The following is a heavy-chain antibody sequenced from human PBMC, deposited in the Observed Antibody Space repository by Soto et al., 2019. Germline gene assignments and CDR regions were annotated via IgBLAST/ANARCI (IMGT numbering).Heavy chain of an antibody. CDR3: AREPMVRAAHGFDI. V-gene: IGHV1-2*02. Sequence: QVQLVQSGAEVKKPGASVKVSCKASGYTFTGHYMHWVRQAPGQGLEWMGWINPNSVGTNYAQKFQGRVTMTMDTSISIAYMELSRLRSDDTDVYYCAREPMVRAAHGFDIWGQGTMVTVSS. J-gene: IGHJ3*02. CDR1: GYTFTGHY. D-gene: IGHD3-10*01. CDR2: INPNSVGT.